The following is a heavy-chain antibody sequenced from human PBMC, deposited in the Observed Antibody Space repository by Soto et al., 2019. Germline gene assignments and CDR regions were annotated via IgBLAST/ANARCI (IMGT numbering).Heavy chain of an antibody. CDR3: ARGNWGCSNASCSKTVAFDM. D-gene: IGHD2-2*01. CDR2: IYYSGST. CDR1: GDSTSSYY. Sequence: QVQLQESGPGLVKPSETLSLTCIVSGDSTSSYYWSWIRQPPGKGLEWIGYIYYSGSTKYNPSLKSRVTKSVDASKNQFSLKLSSVTAADTAVYYCARGNWGCSNASCSKTVAFDMWGQGTVVTVSS. V-gene: IGHV4-59*01. J-gene: IGHJ3*02.